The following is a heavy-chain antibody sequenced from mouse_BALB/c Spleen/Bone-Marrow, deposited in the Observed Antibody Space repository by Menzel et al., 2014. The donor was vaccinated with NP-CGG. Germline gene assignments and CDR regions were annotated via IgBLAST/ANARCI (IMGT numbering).Heavy chain of an antibody. V-gene: IGHV7-3*02. Sequence: EVQVVESGGGLVQPGGSLRLSCATSGFTFXDYYMNWVRQPPGKALEWLGFIRNKAYSYTTEYSASVKGRFTISRDNSQSILYLQMNTLRAEDSATYYCARDMGGLLFDYWGQGTTPTVSS. D-gene: IGHD2-3*01. J-gene: IGHJ2*01. CDR1: GFTFXDYY. CDR2: IRNKAYSYTT. CDR3: ARDMGGLLFDY.